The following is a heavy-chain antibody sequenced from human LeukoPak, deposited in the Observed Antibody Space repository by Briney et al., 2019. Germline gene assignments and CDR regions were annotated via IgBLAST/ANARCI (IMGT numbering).Heavy chain of an antibody. Sequence: GGSLRLSCAASGFTLSDYYMSWIRQAPGKGLEWVSYISSGGITIYYADSVKGRFTISRDNSKNTLYLQMNSLRAEDTAVYYCAKVRAPLWGKDYWGQGTLVTVSS. CDR2: ISSGGITI. D-gene: IGHD3-16*01. V-gene: IGHV3-11*01. CDR1: GFTLSDYY. CDR3: AKVRAPLWGKDY. J-gene: IGHJ4*02.